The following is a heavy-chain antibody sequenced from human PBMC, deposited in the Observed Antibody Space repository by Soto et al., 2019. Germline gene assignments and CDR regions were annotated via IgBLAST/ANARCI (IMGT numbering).Heavy chain of an antibody. V-gene: IGHV3-23*01. CDR3: AKDLSITMLVVATIDNDY. CDR2: ISGSGGST. D-gene: IGHD3-22*01. CDR1: GFTFSSYA. Sequence: GGSLRLSCAASGFTFSSYAMSWVRQAPGKGLEWVSAISGSGGSTYYADSVKGRFTISRDNSKNTLYLQMNSLRAEDTAVYYCAKDLSITMLVVATIDNDYWGQGTLVTVSS. J-gene: IGHJ4*02.